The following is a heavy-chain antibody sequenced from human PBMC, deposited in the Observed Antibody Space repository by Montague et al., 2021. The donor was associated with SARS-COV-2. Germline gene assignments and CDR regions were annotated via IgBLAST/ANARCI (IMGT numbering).Heavy chain of an antibody. CDR3: ARRYDFYRAEAFDV. CDR2: IYWDGGQ. Sequence: PALGKPTQTLTLTCVFSGFSLNTDGVGVAWIRRPPGKALEWLALIYWDGGQRYSPSLKTRLTITKDTSKNRVVLTMTNLDPVDTATYYCARRYDFYRAEAFDVWGQGTMLTVSS. J-gene: IGHJ3*01. V-gene: IGHV2-5*02. CDR1: GFSLNTDGVG. D-gene: IGHD3-3*01.